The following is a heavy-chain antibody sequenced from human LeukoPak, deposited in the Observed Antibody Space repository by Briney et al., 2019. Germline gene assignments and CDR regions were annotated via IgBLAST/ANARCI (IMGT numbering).Heavy chain of an antibody. CDR2: ISSSGST. CDR3: ARDRGGFDP. J-gene: IGHJ5*02. V-gene: IGHV4-61*02. Sequence: KRSETLSLTCTVSGDSISSGDYYWSWIRQPAGKGLEWIGRISSSGSTNYNPSLKSRVTISVDTSKNQFSLKLSSVTAADTAVYYCARDRGGFDPWGQGTLVTVSS. CDR1: GDSISSGDYY.